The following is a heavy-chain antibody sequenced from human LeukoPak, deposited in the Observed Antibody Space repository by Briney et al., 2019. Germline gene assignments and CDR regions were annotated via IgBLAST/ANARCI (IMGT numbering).Heavy chain of an antibody. V-gene: IGHV3-23*01. J-gene: IGHJ5*02. CDR2: ISGSGGST. CDR3: AKAGPASSDYLNWFDP. D-gene: IGHD3-22*01. CDR1: GFTFSTYA. Sequence: PGGSLRLSCAAYGFTFSTYAMNWVRQAPGKGLEWVSVISGSGGSTYYADSVKGRFTISRDNSKNTLYLQMNSLRVEDTAVYYCAKAGPASSDYLNWFDPWGQGTLVTVSS.